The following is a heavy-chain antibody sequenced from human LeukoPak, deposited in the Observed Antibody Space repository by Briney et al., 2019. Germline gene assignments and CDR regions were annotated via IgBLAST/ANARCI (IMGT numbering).Heavy chain of an antibody. CDR2: ISVYNGNT. CDR1: GYTFTSYG. Sequence: ASVKVSCKASGYTFTSYGISWIRQAPRQGLEWMGWISVYNGNTNYVQKFQDRVTMTTDTSTSTAYMELRSLRSDDTAVYYCARVQPHRIHYDNSDYPTRNDYWGQGTLVTVFS. CDR3: ARVQPHRIHYDNSDYPTRNDY. V-gene: IGHV1-18*01. D-gene: IGHD3-22*01. J-gene: IGHJ4*02.